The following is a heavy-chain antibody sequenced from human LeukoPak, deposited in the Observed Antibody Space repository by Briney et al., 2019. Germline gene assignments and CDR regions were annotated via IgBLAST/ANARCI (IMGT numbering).Heavy chain of an antibody. CDR1: GYSFTRYD. V-gene: IGHV1-8*01. CDR2: MIPKSGNT. D-gene: IGHD6-13*01. J-gene: IGHJ5*02. Sequence: GASVKDSCKTSGYSFTRYDINWVRQATGQGLEWLGWMIPKSGNTAYAPKYQGRLTFTRNISISTAYRELSNLRSDDTALYYCARGLEIDQQLVGGFAPRGHGTLITVSS. CDR3: ARGLEIDQQLVGGFAP.